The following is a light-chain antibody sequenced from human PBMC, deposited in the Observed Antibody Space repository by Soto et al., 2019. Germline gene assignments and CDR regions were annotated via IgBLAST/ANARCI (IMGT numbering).Light chain of an antibody. CDR2: GPS. CDR3: RQYNNWPPLT. V-gene: IGKV3-15*01. Sequence: EVVMTQSPATLSLSAGVTVTLSCRASQSVSTKLAWYQQKPGLAPRILIFGPSTRATGVPARFSVSGSGTEFTLTISSLQYDDVALYYCRQYNNWPPLTFGGGTKVEIK. J-gene: IGKJ4*01. CDR1: QSVSTK.